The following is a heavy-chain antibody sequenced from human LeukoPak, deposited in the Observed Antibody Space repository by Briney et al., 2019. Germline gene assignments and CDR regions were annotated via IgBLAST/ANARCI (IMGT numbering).Heavy chain of an antibody. CDR2: INPNSGGT. Sequence: ASVKVSCKASGYAFTGYYLHWVRQAPGQGLEWMGWINPNSGGTNYAQKFQGRVTMTRDTSISTAYMEPSRLRSDDTAVYYCVRDRPSYYDSSVYYRENFDFWGQGTLVSVS. D-gene: IGHD3-22*01. V-gene: IGHV1-2*02. CDR1: GYAFTGYY. J-gene: IGHJ4*02. CDR3: VRDRPSYYDSSVYYRENFDF.